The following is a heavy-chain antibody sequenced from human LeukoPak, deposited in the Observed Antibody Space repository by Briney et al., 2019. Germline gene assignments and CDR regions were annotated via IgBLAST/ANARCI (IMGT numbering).Heavy chain of an antibody. J-gene: IGHJ6*03. CDR3: ARDSTVIHYYYMDV. V-gene: IGHV3-48*03. CDR1: GFTFSSYE. D-gene: IGHD4-17*01. Sequence: GGSLRLSCAASGFTFSSYEMNWVRQAPGKGLEWVSYISSSGSTIYYADSVKGRFTISRDNAKNSLYLQMNSLRAEDTAVYYCARDSTVIHYYYMDVWGKGTTVTVSS. CDR2: ISSSGSTI.